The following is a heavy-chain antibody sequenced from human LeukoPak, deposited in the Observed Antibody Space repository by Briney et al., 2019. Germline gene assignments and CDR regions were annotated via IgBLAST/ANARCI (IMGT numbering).Heavy chain of an antibody. D-gene: IGHD3-10*01. CDR3: AKERQGSGSYYTYWYFDL. Sequence: GGSLRLSCAASGFTFSSYGMSWVRQAPGKGLEWVSAISGSGGSTYYADSVKGRFTISRDNSKNTLYLQMNSLRAEDTAVYYCAKERQGSGSYYTYWYFDLWGRGTLVTVSS. J-gene: IGHJ2*01. CDR2: ISGSGGST. V-gene: IGHV3-23*01. CDR1: GFTFSSYG.